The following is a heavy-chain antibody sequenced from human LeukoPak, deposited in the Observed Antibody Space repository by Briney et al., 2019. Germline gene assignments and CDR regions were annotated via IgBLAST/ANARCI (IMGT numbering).Heavy chain of an antibody. D-gene: IGHD2-21*02. Sequence: GGSLRLSCAASGFTFSSYEMNWVRQAPGKGLEWVSYISSSGSTIYYADSVKGRFTISRDNAKNTLYLQMNSLRAEDTAVYYCARVWSQRAVVTAFARDAFDIWGQGTMVTVSS. V-gene: IGHV3-48*03. J-gene: IGHJ3*02. CDR1: GFTFSSYE. CDR3: ARVWSQRAVVTAFARDAFDI. CDR2: ISSSGSTI.